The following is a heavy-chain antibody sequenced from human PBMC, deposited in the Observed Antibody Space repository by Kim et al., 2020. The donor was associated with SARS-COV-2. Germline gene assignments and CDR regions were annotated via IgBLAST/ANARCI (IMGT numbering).Heavy chain of an antibody. CDR2: TYYSGNT. J-gene: IGHJ6*01. V-gene: IGHV4-39*01. CDR3: ARQQRYSIGCDVACYY. Sequence: SETLSLTCTVSGVSLSSSSYYWGWIRQPPGKGLEWIGTTYYSGNTYYNPSLKSRVTISVDTSKNQFSLKLGSVTAADTSGYYFARQQRYSIGCDVACYY. D-gene: IGHD6-19*01. CDR1: GVSLSSSSYY.